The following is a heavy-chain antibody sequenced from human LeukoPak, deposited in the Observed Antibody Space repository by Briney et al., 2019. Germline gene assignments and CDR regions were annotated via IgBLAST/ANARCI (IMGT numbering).Heavy chain of an antibody. CDR2: IYHSGST. Sequence: PSETLSLTCTASGYSISSGYYWGWIRQPPGKGLEWIGSIYHSGSTYYNPSLKSRVTISVDTSKNQFSLKLSPVTAADTAVYYCARVGYYYGSKWFDPWGQGTLVTVSS. D-gene: IGHD3-10*01. J-gene: IGHJ5*02. CDR3: ARVGYYYGSKWFDP. V-gene: IGHV4-38-2*02. CDR1: GYSISSGYY.